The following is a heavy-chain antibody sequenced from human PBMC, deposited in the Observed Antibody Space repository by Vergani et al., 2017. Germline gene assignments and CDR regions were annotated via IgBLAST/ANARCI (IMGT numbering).Heavy chain of an antibody. CDR2: IYYSGST. J-gene: IGHJ6*03. CDR1: GGPISSGGYY. CDR3: ARSQHGVVVAATRAYYYYYMDV. V-gene: IGHV4-31*03. Sequence: QVQLQESGPGLVKPSQTLSLTCTVSGGPISSGGYYWSWIRQHPGKGLEWIGYIYYSGSTYYNPSLTSRVTISVDTSKNQFSLKLSSVTAADTAVYYCARSQHGVVVAATRAYYYYYMDVGGKGTTVTVSS. D-gene: IGHD2-15*01.